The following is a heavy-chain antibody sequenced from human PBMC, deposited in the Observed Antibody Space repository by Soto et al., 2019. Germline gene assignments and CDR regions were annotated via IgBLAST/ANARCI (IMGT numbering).Heavy chain of an antibody. V-gene: IGHV3-73*02. D-gene: IGHD6-19*01. CDR3: TRQHHDVPVASAIDY. CDR1: GFTFSGST. Sequence: EVQLVESGGGLVQPGGSLKLSCAASGFTFSGSTIHWVRQTSGKGLEWVGRIPSKTNTYATAYAASVKGRFTISRDDSKNTAYLQMNSLKTEDTAVYYCTRQHHDVPVASAIDYWGQGTLVTVSS. J-gene: IGHJ4*02. CDR2: IPSKTNTYAT.